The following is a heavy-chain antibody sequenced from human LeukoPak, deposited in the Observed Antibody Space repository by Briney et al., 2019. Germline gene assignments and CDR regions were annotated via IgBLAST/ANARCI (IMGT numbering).Heavy chain of an antibody. D-gene: IGHD3-16*02. V-gene: IGHV3-21*01. CDR3: ARGFFDYVWGSYRSISFDY. CDR1: GFTFSSYS. J-gene: IGHJ4*02. CDR2: ISSSSSYI. Sequence: KTGGSLRLSCAASGFTFSSYSMNWVRQAPGKGLEWVSSISSSSSYIYYADSVKGRSTISRDNAKNSLYLQMNSLRAEDTAVYYCARGFFDYVWGSYRSISFDYWGQGTLVTVSS.